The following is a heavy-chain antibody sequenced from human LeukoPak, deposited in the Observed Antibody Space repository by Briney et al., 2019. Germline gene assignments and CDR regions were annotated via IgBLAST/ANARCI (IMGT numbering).Heavy chain of an antibody. D-gene: IGHD3-3*01. J-gene: IGHJ4*02. CDR3: AREGGFYRPLDY. CDR2: VHLDGRT. Sequence: PSGTLSLTCAVSGGSVSSPNWWTWFRQPPGKGLEWIGEVHLDGRTNYNPSLTGRLTMSVDLYENHISLKLTSVTAADTAVYYCAREGGFYRPLDYSGQGTLVTVSS. V-gene: IGHV4-4*02. CDR1: GGSVSSPNW.